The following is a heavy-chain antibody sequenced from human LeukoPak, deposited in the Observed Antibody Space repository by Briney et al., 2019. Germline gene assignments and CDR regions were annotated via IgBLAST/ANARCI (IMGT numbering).Heavy chain of an antibody. CDR2: IYSGGST. CDR1: GFTVSSNY. Sequence: PGGSLRLSCAASGFTVSSNYVSWVRQAPGKGLEWVSVIYSGGSTYYADSVKGRSTISRDNSKNTLYLQMNSLRAEDTAVYYCVGEVVTLDYYYYGMDVWGQGTTVTVSS. V-gene: IGHV3-53*01. J-gene: IGHJ6*02. CDR3: VGEVVTLDYYYYGMDV. D-gene: IGHD4-23*01.